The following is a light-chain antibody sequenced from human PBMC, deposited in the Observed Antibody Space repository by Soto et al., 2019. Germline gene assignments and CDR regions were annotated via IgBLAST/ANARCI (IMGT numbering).Light chain of an antibody. CDR1: QSVSSY. CDR2: DAS. Sequence: EIVLTQSPATLSLSPGERATLSCRASQSVSSYLAWYQQKPGQAPRLLVYDASNRATGIPDRFSGSGSGTDFTLTISSLEPEDFAVYYCQQRSNWPPWTFGQGTKVDIK. J-gene: IGKJ1*01. CDR3: QQRSNWPPWT. V-gene: IGKV3-11*01.